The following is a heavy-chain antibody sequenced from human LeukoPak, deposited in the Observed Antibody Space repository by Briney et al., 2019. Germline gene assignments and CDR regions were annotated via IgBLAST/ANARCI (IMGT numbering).Heavy chain of an antibody. V-gene: IGHV3-53*01. Sequence: PGGSPRLSCAASGFTVSSNYMSWVRQAPGKGLEWVSVIYSGGSTYYADSVKGRFTISRDNSKNTLYLQMNSLRAEDTAVYYCARDIAYDSSGYYSPHFDYWGQGTLVTVSS. J-gene: IGHJ4*02. CDR3: ARDIAYDSSGYYSPHFDY. CDR1: GFTVSSNY. CDR2: IYSGGST. D-gene: IGHD3-22*01.